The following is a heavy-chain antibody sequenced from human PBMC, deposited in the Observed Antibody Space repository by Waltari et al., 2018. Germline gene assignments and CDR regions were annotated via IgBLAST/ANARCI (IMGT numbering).Heavy chain of an antibody. V-gene: IGHV3-23*01. CDR3: AKILHEKTSNMIFDS. J-gene: IGHJ4*02. D-gene: IGHD3-16*01. Sequence: EVQLLESGGTLIQPGGSLRLSCAASGFTFSTYTMAWVRQTPGKGLECVSGMLDTDGRALYTDSVKGRFTISRDNSKDTLFLEMNSLRAEDTALYFCAKILHEKTSNMIFDSWGQGTLVTVSA. CDR1: GFTFSTYT. CDR2: MLDTDGRA.